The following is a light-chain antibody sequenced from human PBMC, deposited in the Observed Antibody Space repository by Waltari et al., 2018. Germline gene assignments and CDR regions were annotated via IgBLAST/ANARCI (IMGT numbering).Light chain of an antibody. Sequence: DIQMTQSSSSLSASVGDRVTITCRASENISTYLNWYQQKVGKAPKLLIYAASSLQSGVPLMFSGSGSGTDFTLIISSLQPEDFATYFCQQSYSTPRTFGQGTKLEIK. CDR1: ENISTY. V-gene: IGKV1-39*01. CDR2: AAS. CDR3: QQSYSTPRT. J-gene: IGKJ2*01.